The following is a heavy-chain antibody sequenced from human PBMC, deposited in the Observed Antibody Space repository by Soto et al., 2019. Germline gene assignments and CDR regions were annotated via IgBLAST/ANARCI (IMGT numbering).Heavy chain of an antibody. CDR1: GGTLSNYA. CDR3: TRAVRTGNYGMDV. CDR2: IIPIFGTT. J-gene: IGHJ6*02. Sequence: QVQLVQGGTEVTMAGSSVRISCEASGGTLSNYAVSGVRQAPGLGLEWMGGIIPIFGTTTYAQKFQGRITITADETTGRVYLDLTRLRSDDTAVFYCTRAVRTGNYGMDVWGQGTTVTVSS. V-gene: IGHV1-69*01.